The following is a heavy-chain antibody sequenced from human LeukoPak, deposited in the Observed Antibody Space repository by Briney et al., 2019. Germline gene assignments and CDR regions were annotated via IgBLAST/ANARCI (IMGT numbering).Heavy chain of an antibody. CDR3: AKAHERYSSSWYVETFDY. Sequence: SGGSLRLSCAASGFTFSSYAMSWVRQAPGKGLEWLSAISGSGGSTYYADSVKGRFTISRDNSKNTLYLQMNSLRAEDTAVYYCAKAHERYSSSWYVETFDYWGQGTLVTVSS. D-gene: IGHD6-13*01. J-gene: IGHJ4*02. CDR2: ISGSGGST. V-gene: IGHV3-23*01. CDR1: GFTFSSYA.